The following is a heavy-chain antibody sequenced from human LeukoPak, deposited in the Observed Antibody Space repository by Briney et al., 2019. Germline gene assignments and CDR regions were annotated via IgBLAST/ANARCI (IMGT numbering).Heavy chain of an antibody. CDR3: ARVSAAGPNDY. CDR2: ISGRGGST. Sequence: GSLRLSCAASGFTFSTYAMSWVRQAPGKGLECVSAISGRGGSTYYADSVKGRFTISRDNAKNSLYLQMNSLRAEDTAVYYCARVSAAGPNDYWGQGTLVTVSS. D-gene: IGHD6-13*01. V-gene: IGHV3-23*01. J-gene: IGHJ4*02. CDR1: GFTFSTYA.